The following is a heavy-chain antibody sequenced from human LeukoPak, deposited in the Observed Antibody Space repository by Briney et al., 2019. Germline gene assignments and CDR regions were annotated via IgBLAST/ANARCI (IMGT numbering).Heavy chain of an antibody. Sequence: ASVKVSCKASGGTFSSYGISWVRQAPGQGLEWMGWISAYNGNTNYAQKLQGRVTMTTDTSTSTAYMELRSLRSDDTAVYYCARYWNYCSGGSCRPYYFDYWGQGTLVAVSS. D-gene: IGHD2-15*01. CDR2: ISAYNGNT. J-gene: IGHJ4*02. CDR3: ARYWNYCSGGSCRPYYFDY. CDR1: GGTFSSYG. V-gene: IGHV1-18*01.